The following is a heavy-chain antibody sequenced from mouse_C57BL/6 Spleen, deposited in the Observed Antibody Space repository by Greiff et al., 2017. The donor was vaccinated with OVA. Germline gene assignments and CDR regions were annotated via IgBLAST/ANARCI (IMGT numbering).Heavy chain of an antibody. J-gene: IGHJ3*01. CDR2: IYPGSGNT. CDR1: GYSFTSYY. CDR3: ARGATGGFAY. Sequence: VQLQQSGPELVKPGASVKISCKASGYSFTSYYIHWVKQRPGQGLEWIGWIYPGSGNTKYNEKFKGKATLTADTSSSTAYMQLSSLTSEDSAVYYCARGATGGFAYWGQGTLVTVSA. D-gene: IGHD3-1*01. V-gene: IGHV1-66*01.